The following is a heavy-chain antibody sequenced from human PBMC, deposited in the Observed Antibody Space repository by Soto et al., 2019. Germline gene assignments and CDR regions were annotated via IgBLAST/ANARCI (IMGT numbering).Heavy chain of an antibody. J-gene: IGHJ4*02. CDR1: GFTFSISA. CDR3: AKANSPYYFDY. Sequence: PGGALRLSCAASGFTFSISAMSWVRQAPGKGLEWVSGISSGGGITYSADSVKGRFTISRDNSKNTLYLQMSSLRAEDTAVYYCAKANSPYYFDYWGQGTLVPVSS. V-gene: IGHV3-23*01. CDR2: ISSGGGIT.